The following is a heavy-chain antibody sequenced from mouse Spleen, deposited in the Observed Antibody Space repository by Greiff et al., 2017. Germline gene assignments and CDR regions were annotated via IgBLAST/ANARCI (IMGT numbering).Heavy chain of an antibody. V-gene: IGHV1-78*01. D-gene: IGHD2-14*01. CDR2: IYPSNGGT. CDR1: GYTFTDHT. Sequence: QVKLQQSEAELVKPGASVKISCKVSGYTFTDHTMHWMKQRHGKGLEWIGYIYPSNGGTKYNEKFKGKATLTADKSSSTAYMQLNSLTSEDSAVYFCARMVYAFYRYDVAWFAYLGHGTLVTVSA. CDR3: ARMVYAFYRYDVAWFAY. J-gene: IGHJ3*01.